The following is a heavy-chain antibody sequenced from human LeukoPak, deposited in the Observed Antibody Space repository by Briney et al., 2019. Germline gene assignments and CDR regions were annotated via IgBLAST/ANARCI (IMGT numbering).Heavy chain of an antibody. CDR1: GFTFISFE. CDR3: ARGADGVSSNSRGWFDP. CDR2: ISSTGTTK. J-gene: IGHJ5*02. V-gene: IGHV3-48*03. D-gene: IGHD2-15*01. Sequence: PGRSLRLSCAASGFTFISFEMNWIRQAPGKGLEWVTYISSTGTTKYYADSVKGRFTISRDNARNSLYLQMNTLRAEDTAVYSCARGADGVSSNSRGWFDPWGQGTLVTVSS.